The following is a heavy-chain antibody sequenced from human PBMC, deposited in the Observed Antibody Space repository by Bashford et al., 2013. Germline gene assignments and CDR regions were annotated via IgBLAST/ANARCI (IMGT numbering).Heavy chain of an antibody. J-gene: IGHJ4*03. CDR1: GGSFSGYY. CDR2: INHSGST. V-gene: IGHV4-34*01. CDR3: ARATDDIMTTIVESEKLFDS. Sequence: SETLSLTCAVYGGSFSGYYWSWIRQPPGKGLEWIGEINHSGSTNYNPSLKSRVSISVDTSKNHFSLKVNSVTAADTAVYYCARATDDIMTTIVESEKLFDSVGPGTLVTVSS. D-gene: IGHD3-9*01.